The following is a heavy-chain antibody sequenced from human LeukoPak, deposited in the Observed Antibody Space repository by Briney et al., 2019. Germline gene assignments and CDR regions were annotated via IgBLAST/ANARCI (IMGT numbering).Heavy chain of an antibody. CDR3: ARDPEPYYYGMDV. V-gene: IGHV1-2*02. Sequence: ASVNVSCKASGYTFTGYYMHWVRQAPGQGLEWMGWINPNSGGTNYAQKFQGRVTMTRDTSISTAYMELSRLRSDDTAVYYCARDPEPYYYGMDVWGQGTTVTVSS. J-gene: IGHJ6*02. CDR1: GYTFTGYY. CDR2: INPNSGGT.